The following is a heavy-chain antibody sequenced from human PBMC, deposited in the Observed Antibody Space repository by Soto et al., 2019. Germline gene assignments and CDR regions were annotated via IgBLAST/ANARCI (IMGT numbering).Heavy chain of an antibody. Sequence: PGGSLRLSCAASGFTFSSYAMSWVRQAPGKGLEWVSAISGSGGSTYYADSVKGRFTISRDNSKNTLYLQMNSLRAEDTAVYYCAKDHRVDIVATIKDYYYGMDVWGQGTSVTVSS. CDR2: ISGSGGST. CDR3: AKDHRVDIVATIKDYYYGMDV. CDR1: GFTFSSYA. D-gene: IGHD5-12*01. J-gene: IGHJ6*02. V-gene: IGHV3-23*01.